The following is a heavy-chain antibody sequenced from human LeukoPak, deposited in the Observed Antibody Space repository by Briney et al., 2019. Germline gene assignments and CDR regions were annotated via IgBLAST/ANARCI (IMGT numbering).Heavy chain of an antibody. J-gene: IGHJ4*02. D-gene: IGHD3-10*01. V-gene: IGHV1-3*01. Sequence: GASVKVSCKASGYTFTSYAMHWVRQAPGQRLEWMGWINAGNGNTKYSQKFQGGVTITRDTSASTAYMELSSLRSEDTAVYYCARSRFGELLPDYWGQGTLVTVSS. CDR2: INAGNGNT. CDR1: GYTFTSYA. CDR3: ARSRFGELLPDY.